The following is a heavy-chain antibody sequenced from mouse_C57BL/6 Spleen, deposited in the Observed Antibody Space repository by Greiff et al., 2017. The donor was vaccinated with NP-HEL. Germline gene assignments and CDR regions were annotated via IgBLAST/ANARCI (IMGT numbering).Heavy chain of an antibody. CDR3: AREEDGGFAY. J-gene: IGHJ3*01. V-gene: IGHV1-82*01. D-gene: IGHD2-3*01. CDR1: GYAFSSSW. Sequence: VQLQESGPELVKPGASVKISCKASGYAFSSSWMNWVKQRPGKGLEWMGRIYPGDGDTNYNGKFKGKATLTADKSSSTAYMQLSSLTSEDSAVYFCAREEDGGFAYWGQGTLVTVSA. CDR2: IYPGDGDT.